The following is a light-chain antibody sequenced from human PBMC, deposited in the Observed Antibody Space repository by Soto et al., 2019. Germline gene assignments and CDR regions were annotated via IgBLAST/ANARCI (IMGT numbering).Light chain of an antibody. J-gene: IGKJ1*01. CDR2: NAI. CDR1: QSVGDN. Sequence: EVVMTQSPATLSVSPGERVTLSCRASQSVGDNLAWYQQKPGQPPRLLIYNAIARATAIPGRFSGSGSGTEFTLTISSLQSEDFAVYNCQQYSTWPRAFGPGSRVEI. V-gene: IGKV3-15*01. CDR3: QQYSTWPRA.